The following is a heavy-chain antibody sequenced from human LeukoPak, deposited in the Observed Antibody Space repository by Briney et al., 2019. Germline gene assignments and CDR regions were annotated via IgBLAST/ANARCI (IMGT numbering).Heavy chain of an antibody. CDR1: GYTFTSYD. J-gene: IGHJ6*03. D-gene: IGHD2-15*01. V-gene: IGHV1-8*02. Sequence: ASVKVSCKASGYTFTSYDINWVRQATGQGLEWMGWMNPNSGNTGYAQKFQGRVTMTRDMSTSTVYMELSSLRSEDTAVYYCARDVTVVAATSSYYYYYMDVWGKGTTVTVSS. CDR3: ARDVTVVAATSSYYYYYMDV. CDR2: MNPNSGNT.